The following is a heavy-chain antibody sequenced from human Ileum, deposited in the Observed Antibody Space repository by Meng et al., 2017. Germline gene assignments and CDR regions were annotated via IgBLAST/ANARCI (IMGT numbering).Heavy chain of an antibody. Sequence: QVPLQESGSGLVRPSGTLSLTCAVSSGSISSNTYWSWVRQPPGKGLEWIGQISHSGSAYYNPSLKSRVTMSVDKSKSQFSLMLTSVTAADTAIYYCARHGGYSQDFWGQGTLVTVSS. CDR3: ARHGGYSQDF. V-gene: IGHV4-4*02. J-gene: IGHJ4*02. CDR1: SGSISSNTY. CDR2: ISHSGSA. D-gene: IGHD4-23*01.